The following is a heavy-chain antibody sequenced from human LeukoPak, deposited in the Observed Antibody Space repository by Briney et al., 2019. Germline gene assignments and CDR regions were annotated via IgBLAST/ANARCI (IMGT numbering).Heavy chain of an antibody. CDR2: IIPIFGTA. V-gene: IGHV1-69*05. D-gene: IGHD2-15*01. Sequence: ASVKVSCKASGGTFSSYAISWVRQAPGQGLEWMGGIIPIFGTANYAQKFQGRVTITTDESTRTAYMELSSLRSEDTAVYYCASVAPSGYFSAFDIWGQGTMVPVSS. J-gene: IGHJ3*02. CDR3: ASVAPSGYFSAFDI. CDR1: GGTFSSYA.